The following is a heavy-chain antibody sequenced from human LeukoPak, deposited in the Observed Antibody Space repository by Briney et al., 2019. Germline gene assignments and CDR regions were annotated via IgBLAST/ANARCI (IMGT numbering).Heavy chain of an antibody. J-gene: IGHJ3*02. CDR3: AREGYYYQSTGDQKTFDI. D-gene: IGHD3-22*01. CDR2: ISYDGIHK. Sequence: PGRSLRLSCAASGFTFSSYTMHWVRQAPGKGLEWVALISYDGIHKFYTDSVKGRFTISRDSSKDTLYLQMSSLRVEDTAVYYCAREGYYYQSTGDQKTFDIWGHGTTVTVSS. V-gene: IGHV3-30*04. CDR1: GFTFSSYT.